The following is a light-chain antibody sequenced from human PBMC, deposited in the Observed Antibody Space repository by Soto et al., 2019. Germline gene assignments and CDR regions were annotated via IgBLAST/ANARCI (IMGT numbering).Light chain of an antibody. CDR3: QQSYSTPLT. V-gene: IGKV3-11*01. CDR2: GAS. CDR1: QSVRTF. J-gene: IGKJ4*01. Sequence: EIVLTQSPATLSLSPGETATLSCRASQSVRTFLAWYQQKPGQTPRLLIYGASTRATGIPDRFSGSGSGTDFTLTISRLEPEDFATYYCQQSYSTPLTFGGGTKVDIK.